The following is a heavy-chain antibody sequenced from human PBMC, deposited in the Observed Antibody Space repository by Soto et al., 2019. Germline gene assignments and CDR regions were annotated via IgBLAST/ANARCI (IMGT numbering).Heavy chain of an antibody. CDR1: GLTLSSSA. D-gene: IGHD2-2*01. V-gene: IGHV3-30-3*01. Sequence: TGGSLRLSCAASGLTLSSSAMAGVRRAPGKGREWVAVISYVGSNKYYADSVKGRITISRDNAKNTLYLQMNSLRAEYTTVYYWARDLSIGVVPAARIYYYFDYWGQGTLVTVSS. CDR3: ARDLSIGVVPAARIYYYFDY. CDR2: ISYVGSNK. J-gene: IGHJ4*02.